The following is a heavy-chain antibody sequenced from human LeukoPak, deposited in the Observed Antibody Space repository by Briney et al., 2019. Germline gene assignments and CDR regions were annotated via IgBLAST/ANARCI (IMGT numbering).Heavy chain of an antibody. D-gene: IGHD3-22*01. J-gene: IGHJ4*02. CDR2: ISGSGGST. CDR3: AKGFHFYDSSGYYFDY. V-gene: IGHV3-23*01. CDR1: GFTFGNYV. Sequence: PGGSLRLSCAASGFTFGNYVMNWVRQAPGKGLEWVSGISGSGGSTYYADSVKGRFTISRDNSKNTLYLQVNSLRAEDTAVYYCAKGFHFYDSSGYYFDYWGQGTLVTVSS.